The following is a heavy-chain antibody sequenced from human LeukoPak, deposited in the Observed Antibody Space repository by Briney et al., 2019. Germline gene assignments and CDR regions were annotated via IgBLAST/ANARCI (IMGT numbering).Heavy chain of an antibody. J-gene: IGHJ6*04. V-gene: IGHV4-39*07. CDR1: GGSISSSSYY. Sequence: PSETLSLTCTVSGGSISSSSYYWGWIRQPPGKGLEWIGSIYYSGSTNYNPSLKSRVTISVDTSKNQFSLKLSSVTAADTAVYYCAREAIFGVVMDVWGKGTTVTVSS. CDR3: AREAIFGVVMDV. D-gene: IGHD3-3*01. CDR2: IYYSGST.